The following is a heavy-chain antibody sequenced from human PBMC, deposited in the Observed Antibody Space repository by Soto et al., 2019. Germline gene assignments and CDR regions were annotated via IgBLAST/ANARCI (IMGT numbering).Heavy chain of an antibody. J-gene: IGHJ6*02. D-gene: IGHD3-3*01. Sequence: QVQLVESGGGVVQPGRSLRVSCAASGFTLSSYAMHWVRQAPGKGLEWVGLIWYDESKKDYADSVKGRFTISRDSPKNTVYLQMNSLRAEDTAVYYCARERNRSGYYYFYAMEVWGQGTTVTVSS. CDR2: IWYDESKK. CDR3: ARERNRSGYYYFYAMEV. CDR1: GFTLSSYA. V-gene: IGHV3-33*01.